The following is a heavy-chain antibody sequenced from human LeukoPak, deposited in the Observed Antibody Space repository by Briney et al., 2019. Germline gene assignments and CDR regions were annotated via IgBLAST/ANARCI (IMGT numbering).Heavy chain of an antibody. CDR3: AKDGIYSSGSYRY. D-gene: IGHD6-19*01. J-gene: IGHJ4*02. CDR1: GFSFSSYW. V-gene: IGHV3-23*01. Sequence: GGSLRLSCAASGFSFSSYWMSWVRQAPGKGLEWVLSISGSGGSAYYADSVKGRFTISRDNSKNTLYLQMNSLRAEDTAVYYCAKDGIYSSGSYRYWGQGTLVTVSS. CDR2: ISGSGGSA.